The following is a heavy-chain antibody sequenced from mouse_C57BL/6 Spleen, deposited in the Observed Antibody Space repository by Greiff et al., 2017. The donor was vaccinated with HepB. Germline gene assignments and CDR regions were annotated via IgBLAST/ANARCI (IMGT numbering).Heavy chain of an antibody. CDR1: GYTFTDYN. V-gene: IGHV1-18*01. J-gene: IGHJ2*01. CDR3: ARTPYYSNYVDYVDY. D-gene: IGHD2-5*01. Sequence: DVQLQESGPELVKPGASVKIPCKASGYTFTDYNMDWVKQSHGKSLEWIGDINPNNGGTIYNQKFKGKATLTVDKSSSTAYMELRSLTSEDTAVYYCARTPYYSNYVDYVDYWGQGTTLTVSS. CDR2: INPNNGGT.